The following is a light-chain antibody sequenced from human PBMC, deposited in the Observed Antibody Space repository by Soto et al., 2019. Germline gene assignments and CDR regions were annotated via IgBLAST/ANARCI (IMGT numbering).Light chain of an antibody. CDR3: QSYDSSNVV. J-gene: IGLJ2*01. V-gene: IGLV6-57*03. CDR1: SGSIASNY. Sequence: NFMLTQPHSVSESPGKTVTISCTRSSGSIASNYVQWYQQRPCSAPTTVIYEDNQRPSGVPDRFSGSIDSSSNSASLTISGLKTEDEADYYCQSYDSSNVVFGGGTKLTVL. CDR2: EDN.